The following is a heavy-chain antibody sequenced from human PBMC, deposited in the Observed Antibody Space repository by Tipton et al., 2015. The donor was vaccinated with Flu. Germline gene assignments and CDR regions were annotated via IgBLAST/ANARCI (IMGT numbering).Heavy chain of an antibody. J-gene: IGHJ4*02. D-gene: IGHD3-16*01. CDR3: SRGLATFGPSTPFDH. CDR2: IYYDGNT. V-gene: IGHV4-30-2*01. CDR1: GDSMNTDDFS. Sequence: LRLSCSVSGDSMNTDDFSWSWIRQPPGKALEWIGYIYYDGNTFYNPSFRSRVSMSIDRSKTEFSLKLKSVTAADTAVYFCSRGLATFGPSTPFDHWGQGALVTVSS.